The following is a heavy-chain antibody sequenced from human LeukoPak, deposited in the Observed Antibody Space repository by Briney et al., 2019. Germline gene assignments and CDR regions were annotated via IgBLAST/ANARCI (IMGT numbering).Heavy chain of an antibody. D-gene: IGHD2-2*01. J-gene: IGHJ1*01. Sequence: SETLSLTCAVYGGSFSGYYWSWIRQPPGKGLEWIGEINHSGGTNYNPSLKSRVTISVDTSKNQFSLKLSSVTAADTAVYYCAGYCSSTSCPRAEYFQHWGQGTLVTVSS. V-gene: IGHV4-34*01. CDR1: GGSFSGYY. CDR3: AGYCSSTSCPRAEYFQH. CDR2: INHSGGT.